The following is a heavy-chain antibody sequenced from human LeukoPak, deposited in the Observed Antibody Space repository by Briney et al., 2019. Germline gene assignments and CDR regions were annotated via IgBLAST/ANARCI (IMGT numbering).Heavy chain of an antibody. J-gene: IGHJ1*01. D-gene: IGHD3-22*01. V-gene: IGHV3-23*01. CDR2: ITPNADRT. CDR3: AIMHGYYDGSGYWVQ. Sequence: GGSLRLSCAASGFTFGSYGMSWVRQAPGKGLEWVSFITPNADRTSYADSVEGRFTISRDNPRNTLYLQMNSLRDEDTALYYCAIMHGYYDGSGYWVQWGQGTLVTVSS. CDR1: GFTFGSYG.